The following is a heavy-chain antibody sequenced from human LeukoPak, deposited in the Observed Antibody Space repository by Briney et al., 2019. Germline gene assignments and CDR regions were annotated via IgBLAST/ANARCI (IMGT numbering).Heavy chain of an antibody. CDR2: IWYDGSNK. CDR1: GFSFSAYW. J-gene: IGHJ4*02. Sequence: GGSLRLSCAASGFSFSAYWMTWVRQAPGTGLEWVAVIWYDGSNKYYADSVKGRFTISRDNSKNTLYLQMNSLRAEDTAVYYCARDRAQQLAYYFDYWGQGTLVTVSS. V-gene: IGHV3-33*08. D-gene: IGHD6-13*01. CDR3: ARDRAQQLAYYFDY.